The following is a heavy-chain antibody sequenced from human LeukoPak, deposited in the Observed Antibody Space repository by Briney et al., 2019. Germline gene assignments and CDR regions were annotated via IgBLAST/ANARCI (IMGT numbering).Heavy chain of an antibody. D-gene: IGHD6-13*01. Sequence: SVKVSCKASGGTFSSYAISWVRQAPGQGLEWMGRTIPFLGIANYAQKFQGRVTITADKSTSTAYMELSSLRSEDTAVYYCARDRAGIAAAGDRYYGMDVWGQGTTVTVSS. CDR2: TIPFLGIA. V-gene: IGHV1-69*04. CDR3: ARDRAGIAAAGDRYYGMDV. J-gene: IGHJ6*02. CDR1: GGTFSSYA.